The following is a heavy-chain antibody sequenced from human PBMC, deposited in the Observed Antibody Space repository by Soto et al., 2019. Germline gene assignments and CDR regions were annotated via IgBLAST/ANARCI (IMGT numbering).Heavy chain of an antibody. CDR2: INHSGST. D-gene: IGHD6-13*01. CDR3: ARMGGLAAAGTLDY. CDR1: GGSLSGYY. Sequence: SETLSLTCAVYGGSLSGYYWSWIRQPPGKGLEWIGEINHSGSTNYNPSLKSRVTISVDTSKNQFSLKLSSVTAADTAVYYCARMGGLAAAGTLDYWGQGTLVTVSS. V-gene: IGHV4-34*01. J-gene: IGHJ4*02.